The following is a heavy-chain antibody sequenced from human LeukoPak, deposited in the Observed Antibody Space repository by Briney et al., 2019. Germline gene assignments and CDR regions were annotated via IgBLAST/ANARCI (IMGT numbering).Heavy chain of an antibody. CDR2: ISGSGGST. CDR1: GFPFNSYA. CDR3: AKDRQGFGELFGY. V-gene: IGHV3-23*01. Sequence: GGSLRLSCAASGFPFNSYAMSWVRQAPGKGLEWVSGISGSGGSTYYVDSVKGRFTISRDNSKNTLYLQMNSLRAEDTAVYYCAKDRQGFGELFGYWGQGTLVTVSS. D-gene: IGHD3-10*01. J-gene: IGHJ4*02.